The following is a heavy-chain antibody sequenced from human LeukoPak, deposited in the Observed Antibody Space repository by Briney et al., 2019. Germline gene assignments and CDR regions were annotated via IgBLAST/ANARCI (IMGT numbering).Heavy chain of an antibody. D-gene: IGHD6-19*01. CDR2: INPNSGGT. V-gene: IGHV1-2*06. CDR3: ARVEPVAGIFDY. J-gene: IGHJ4*02. Sequence: ASVKVSCKASGYTFTGYYMHWVRQAPGQGLERMGRINPNSGGTNYAQKFQGRVTMTRDTSISTAYMELSRLRSDDTAVYYCARVEPVAGIFDYWGQGTLVTVSS. CDR1: GYTFTGYY.